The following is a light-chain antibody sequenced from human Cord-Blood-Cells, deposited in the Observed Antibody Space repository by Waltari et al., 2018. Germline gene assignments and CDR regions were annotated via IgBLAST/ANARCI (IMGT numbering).Light chain of an antibody. CDR2: AAS. Sequence: DIQMTQSPSSLSASVGDRVTITCRASQGISNYLAWYQQKSGKVPKLLIYAASTLQSGVPSRFSGSGSGTDFTLTISSLQPEDVATYYCQKYNSAPIFTFGPGTKVDIK. J-gene: IGKJ3*01. CDR3: QKYNSAPIFT. V-gene: IGKV1-27*01. CDR1: QGISNY.